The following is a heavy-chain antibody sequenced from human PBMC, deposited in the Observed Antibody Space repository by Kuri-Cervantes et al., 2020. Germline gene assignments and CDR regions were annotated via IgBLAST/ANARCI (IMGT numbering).Heavy chain of an antibody. D-gene: IGHD5-12*01. CDR1: GGSISSYY. Sequence: SETLSLTCTVSGGSISSYYWSWIRQPPGKGLEWIGYIYYSGSTNYNPSLKSRVTISVDTSKNQFSLELSSVTAADTAVYYCARHGSYYYYMDVWGKGTTVTVSS. J-gene: IGHJ6*03. CDR2: IYYSGST. CDR3: ARHGSYYYYMDV. V-gene: IGHV4-59*08.